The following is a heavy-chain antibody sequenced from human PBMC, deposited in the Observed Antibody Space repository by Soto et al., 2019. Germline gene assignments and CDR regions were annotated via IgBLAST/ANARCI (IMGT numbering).Heavy chain of an antibody. V-gene: IGHV3-30*18. D-gene: IGHD5-18*01. CDR3: AKDPGGVQLWDFFDY. CDR1: GFRFSANG. CDR2: MSYDGSHK. J-gene: IGHJ4*02. Sequence: QVRLVESGGGVVQPGRSLRLSCAASGFRFSANGMHWVRQAPGKGLEWVAVMSYDGSHKYYADSVKGRFTISRDNSKDTLYLQMNSLRPEDTALYYCAKDPGGVQLWDFFDYWGQGTLVTVSS.